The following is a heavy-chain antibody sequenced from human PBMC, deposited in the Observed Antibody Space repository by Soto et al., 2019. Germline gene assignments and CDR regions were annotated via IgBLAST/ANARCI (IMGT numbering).Heavy chain of an antibody. J-gene: IGHJ4*02. D-gene: IGHD3-10*01. V-gene: IGHV3-30*18. Sequence: QLQLVESGGGVVQPGTSLSLSCAASGFTFSTYGMHWVRQAPGKGLEWVAVISYDGSNKYYADSVKGRFTISRDNSENTLYLQMSSLRAEDTAVYYCAKGPYYGSGTYDFWGQGTLVTVSS. CDR1: GFTFSTYG. CDR3: AKGPYYGSGTYDF. CDR2: ISYDGSNK.